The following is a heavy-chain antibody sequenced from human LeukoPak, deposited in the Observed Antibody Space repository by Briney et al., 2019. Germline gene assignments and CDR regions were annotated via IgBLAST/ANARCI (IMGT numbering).Heavy chain of an antibody. CDR2: IIPIFGTA. CDR3: ARDRHGSGSYFRYFDY. V-gene: IGHV1-69*13. J-gene: IGHJ4*02. D-gene: IGHD1-26*01. Sequence: ASVKVSCKASGGTFSSYAISWVRQAPGQGLEWMGGIIPIFGTANYAQKFQGRVTITADESTSTAYMELSSLRSEDTAVYYCARDRHGSGSYFRYFDYWGQGTLVTVSS. CDR1: GGTFSSYA.